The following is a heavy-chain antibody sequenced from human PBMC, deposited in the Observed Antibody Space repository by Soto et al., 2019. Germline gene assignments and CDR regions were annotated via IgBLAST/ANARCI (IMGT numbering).Heavy chain of an antibody. J-gene: IGHJ4*02. D-gene: IGHD2-15*01. CDR3: AKDQCSGDSCQYFDS. CDR2: INNSGGRA. CDR1: GFIFSTYA. V-gene: IGHV3-23*01. Sequence: GGSLILSCAASGFIFSTYAMNGVRQAPGKGLEWVSIINNSGGRAYYGDSVKGRFTISRDNSKNTLYLQVNSLRAEDTAVYYCAKDQCSGDSCQYFDSWGQGTLVTVSS.